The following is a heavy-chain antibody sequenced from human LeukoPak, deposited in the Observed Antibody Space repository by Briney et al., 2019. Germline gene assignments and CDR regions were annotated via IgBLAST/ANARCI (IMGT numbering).Heavy chain of an antibody. CDR2: VSYDGNLQ. J-gene: IGHJ4*02. CDR3: AKDGSGCSGGSCYQNFDY. V-gene: IGHV3-30*04. D-gene: IGHD2-15*01. Sequence: PGRSLRLSCAASGFIFSNYAIHWVRQAPGKGLEWVAAVSYDGNLQHYADSVKGRFTISRDNSKNTLYLQMNSLRAEDTAVYYCAKDGSGCSGGSCYQNFDYWGQGTLVTVSS. CDR1: GFIFSNYA.